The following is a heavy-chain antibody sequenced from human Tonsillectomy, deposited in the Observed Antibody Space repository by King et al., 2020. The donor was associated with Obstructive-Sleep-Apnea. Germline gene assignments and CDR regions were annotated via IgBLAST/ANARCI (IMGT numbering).Heavy chain of an antibody. CDR3: ARGDYGGNSEAIFHH. CDR1: GFTFTNYA. V-gene: IGHV3-30*04. CDR2: ISYDGTNT. Sequence: VQLVESGGGVVQPGRSLRLSCAASGFTFTNYAMHWVRQAPGKGLEWVAVISYDGTNTYYSDSAKGRFTISRDSSKNTLYLQMNSLRAEDTAVYYCARGDYGGNSEAIFHHGGQGPLVTVFS. J-gene: IGHJ1*01. D-gene: IGHD4-23*01.